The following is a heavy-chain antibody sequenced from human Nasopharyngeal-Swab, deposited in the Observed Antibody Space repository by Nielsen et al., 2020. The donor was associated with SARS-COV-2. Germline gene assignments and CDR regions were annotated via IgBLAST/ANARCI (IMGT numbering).Heavy chain of an antibody. Sequence: SVKVSCKASGGTFSSYAISWVRQAPGQGLEWMGEIIPILGIANYAQKFQGRVTITADKSTSTAYMELSSLRSEDTAVYYCARYYSNYHFWYFDLWGRGTLVTVSS. V-gene: IGHV1-69*10. CDR1: GGTFSSYA. D-gene: IGHD4-11*01. CDR2: IIPILGIA. CDR3: ARYYSNYHFWYFDL. J-gene: IGHJ2*01.